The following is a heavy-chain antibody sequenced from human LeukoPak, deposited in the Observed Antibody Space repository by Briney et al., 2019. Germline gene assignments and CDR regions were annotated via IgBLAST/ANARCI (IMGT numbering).Heavy chain of an antibody. CDR1: GGSITSYY. J-gene: IGHJ6*04. CDR3: AREDYDILDV. Sequence: SETLSLTCTVSGGSITSYYWSWIRQPPGKGLEWIGYIYYSGSTNYNPSLKSRVTISVDTSKNQFSLKLSSVTAADTAVYYCAREDYDILDVWGRGTTVTVSS. CDR2: IYYSGST. D-gene: IGHD3-9*01. V-gene: IGHV4-59*01.